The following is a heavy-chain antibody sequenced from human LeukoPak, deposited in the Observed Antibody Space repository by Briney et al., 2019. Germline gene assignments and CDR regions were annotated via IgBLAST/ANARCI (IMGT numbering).Heavy chain of an antibody. J-gene: IGHJ4*02. V-gene: IGHV4-59*01. CDR3: ARGAPGYYYDSSGVPV. D-gene: IGHD3-22*01. CDR1: GGSISSYY. CDR2: IYYSGST. Sequence: SETLSLTCTVSGGSISSYYWSWIRQPPGKGLEWIGFIYYSGSTNYNPSLKSRVTISVDTSKNQFSLKLNSVTAADTAVYYCARGAPGYYYDSSGVPVWGQGTLVTVSS.